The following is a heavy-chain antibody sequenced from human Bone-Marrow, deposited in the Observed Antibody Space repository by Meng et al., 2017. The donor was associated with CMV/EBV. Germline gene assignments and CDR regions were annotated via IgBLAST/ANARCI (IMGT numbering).Heavy chain of an antibody. CDR1: TFSSYA. Sequence: TFSSYAMSWVRQAPGKGLEWIGSIYYSGSTYYNPSLKSRVTISVDTSKNQFSLKLSSVTAADTAVYYCARVGYYYGMDVWGQGTTVTVSS. CDR3: ARVGYYYGMDV. J-gene: IGHJ6*02. CDR2: IYYSGST. V-gene: IGHV4-39*07.